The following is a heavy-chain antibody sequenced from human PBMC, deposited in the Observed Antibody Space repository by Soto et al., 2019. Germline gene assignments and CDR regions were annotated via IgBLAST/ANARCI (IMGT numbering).Heavy chain of an antibody. D-gene: IGHD2-15*01. CDR1: GGTFSSYT. CDR2: IIPILGIA. J-gene: IGHJ3*02. Sequence: QVQLVQSGAEVKKPGSSVKVSCKASGGTFSSYTISWVRQAPGQGLEWMGRIIPILGIANYAQKFQGRVTITADKSTSTAYMVLSSRRSEDTAVYYCARANDLSNIVVVVAAACDIWGQGRMVTVSS. V-gene: IGHV1-69*02. CDR3: ARANDLSNIVVVVAAACDI.